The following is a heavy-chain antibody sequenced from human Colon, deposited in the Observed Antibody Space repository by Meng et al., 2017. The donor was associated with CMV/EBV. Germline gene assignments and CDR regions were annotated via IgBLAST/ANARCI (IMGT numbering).Heavy chain of an antibody. CDR2: MRFAGSDK. CDR3: ARDFEWTFDY. D-gene: IGHD3-3*01. Sequence: GESLKISCAASGFIVSSNYMSWVRQAPGMGLEWVAFMRFAGSDKYYADSVKGRFTISRDNSKNTLYLQMNSLRTEDTAVYYCARDFEWTFDYWGQGTMVTVSS. V-gene: IGHV3-30*02. J-gene: IGHJ4*02. CDR1: GFIVSSNY.